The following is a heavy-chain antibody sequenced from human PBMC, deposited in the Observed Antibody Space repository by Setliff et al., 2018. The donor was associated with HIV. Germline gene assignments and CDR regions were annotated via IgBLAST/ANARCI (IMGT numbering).Heavy chain of an antibody. CDR1: GYTFTDYY. Sequence: GASVKVSCKASGYTFTDYYMHRVKQAPGKGPEWMGRVDPEDGETIYAEKFQGRVTITADTSTDTAYMELSSLRSEDTAVYYCATFYNSGSLTSFDYWGQGTVVTVSS. J-gene: IGHJ4*02. V-gene: IGHV1-69-2*01. CDR2: VDPEDGET. D-gene: IGHD3-10*01. CDR3: ATFYNSGSLTSFDY.